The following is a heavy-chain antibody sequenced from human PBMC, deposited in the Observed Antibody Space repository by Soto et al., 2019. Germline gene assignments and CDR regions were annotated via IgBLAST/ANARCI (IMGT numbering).Heavy chain of an antibody. V-gene: IGHV3-21*01. CDR1: GFTFSGYS. Sequence: EVQLVESGGGLVKPGGSLRLSCVASGFTFSGYSINWVRQAPGKGLEWVSYISGPSIYIYYADSVKGRFTISRDNAKSEVYLQMNSLGAEDTAVYYCAMGFRNGFTVWGQGTTVSVSS. CDR3: AMGFRNGFTV. D-gene: IGHD2-8*01. CDR2: ISGPSIYI. J-gene: IGHJ6*02.